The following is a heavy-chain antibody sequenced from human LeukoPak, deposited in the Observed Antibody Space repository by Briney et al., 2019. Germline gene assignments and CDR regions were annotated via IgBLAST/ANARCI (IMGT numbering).Heavy chain of an antibody. V-gene: IGHV3-23*01. D-gene: IGHD1-1*01. CDR1: GFTFDDYA. Sequence: GGSLRLSCAASGFTFDDYAMHWVRQAPGKGLGWVSAIGGSGGSTYYADSVKGRFTISRDNSKNTLYLQMNSLRAEDTAIFSCARGGRSWNGFDNWGQGTLVTVSS. CDR3: ARGGRSWNGFDN. J-gene: IGHJ4*02. CDR2: IGGSGGST.